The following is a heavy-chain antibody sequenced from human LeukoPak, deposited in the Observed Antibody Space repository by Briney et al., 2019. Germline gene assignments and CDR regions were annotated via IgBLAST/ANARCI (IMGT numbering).Heavy chain of an antibody. CDR2: IYTSGST. CDR1: GGSISSYY. J-gene: IGHJ6*03. Sequence: SETLSLTCTVSGGSISSYYWSWIRQPPGKGLEWIGYIYTSGSTNYNPSLKSRVTISVDTSKNQFSLKLSSVTAADTAVYYCARLHSNYAPPFYYMDVWGKGTTVTVSS. D-gene: IGHD4-11*01. V-gene: IGHV4-4*09. CDR3: ARLHSNYAPPFYYMDV.